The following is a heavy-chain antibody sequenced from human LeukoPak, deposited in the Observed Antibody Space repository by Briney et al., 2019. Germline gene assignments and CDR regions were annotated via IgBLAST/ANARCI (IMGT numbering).Heavy chain of an antibody. D-gene: IGHD2-15*01. J-gene: IGHJ4*02. V-gene: IGHV3-30*18. CDR1: GFTFSTYG. CDR3: ANQRGRYCSGDSCYFIPDY. Sequence: GRSLRLSCAASGFTFSTYGMHWVRQAPGKGLEWVALISYDGSNKYYADSVKGRFTISRDNSKTTLFLQMNSLRAEDTAVYYCANQRGRYCSGDSCYFIPDYWGQGTLVTVSS. CDR2: ISYDGSNK.